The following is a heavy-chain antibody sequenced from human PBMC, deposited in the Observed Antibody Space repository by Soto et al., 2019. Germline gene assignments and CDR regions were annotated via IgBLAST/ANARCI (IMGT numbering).Heavy chain of an antibody. Sequence: ASVKVSCKAAGYTFTRYGISWVRKTPGQGLEWMGWISTYNGNTNYAQKLQGRVTMTTDTSTSTAYMELRSLRSDDTAVYYCGRDLYQSVFYYGMDVWGQGTTVTVSS. CDR2: ISTYNGNT. V-gene: IGHV1-18*01. J-gene: IGHJ6*02. D-gene: IGHD2-2*01. CDR3: GRDLYQSVFYYGMDV. CDR1: GYTFTRYG.